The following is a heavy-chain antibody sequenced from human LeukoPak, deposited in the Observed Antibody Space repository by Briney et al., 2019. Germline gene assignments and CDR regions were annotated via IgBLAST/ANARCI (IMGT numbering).Heavy chain of an antibody. Sequence: GGSLRLSCAASGFTFSSYAMSWVRQAPGKGLEWVSAISGSGGSTYYADSVKGRFTISRDNSKNTLYLQMNSLRAEDTAVYYCAKGTYCSSTSCYHATGGYYMDVWGKGTTVTVSS. CDR3: AKGTYCSSTSCYHATGGYYMDV. CDR2: ISGSGGST. V-gene: IGHV3-23*01. J-gene: IGHJ6*03. D-gene: IGHD2-2*01. CDR1: GFTFSSYA.